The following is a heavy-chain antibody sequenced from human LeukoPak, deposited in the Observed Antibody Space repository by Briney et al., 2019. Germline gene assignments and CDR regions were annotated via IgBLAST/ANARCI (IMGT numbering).Heavy chain of an antibody. CDR3: ARETADLGRSLDY. D-gene: IGHD1-1*01. Sequence: SETLSLTCTVSGGSISSYFWSWIRQPAGKGLEWIGRMYISGITNCNPSLKNRVTMSVDTSKSQFSLNLTSVTAADTAVYYCARETADLGRSLDYWGQGILVTVSS. J-gene: IGHJ4*02. CDR2: MYISGIT. CDR1: GGSISSYF. V-gene: IGHV4-4*07.